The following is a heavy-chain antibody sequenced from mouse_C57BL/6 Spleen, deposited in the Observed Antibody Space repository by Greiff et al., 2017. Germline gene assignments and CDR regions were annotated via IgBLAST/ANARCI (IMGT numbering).Heavy chain of an antibody. CDR3: ASGDQYSKGYFDV. D-gene: IGHD2-5*01. J-gene: IGHJ1*03. CDR2: IDPNSGGT. CDR1: GYTFTSYW. Sequence: VQLQQSGAELVKPGASVKLSCKASGYTFTSYWMHWVKQRPGRGLEWIGRIDPNSGGTKYNEKFKSKATLTVDKPSSTAYLQLSSLTSEDSAVYFCASGDQYSKGYFDVWGKGTTVTVSS. V-gene: IGHV1-72*01.